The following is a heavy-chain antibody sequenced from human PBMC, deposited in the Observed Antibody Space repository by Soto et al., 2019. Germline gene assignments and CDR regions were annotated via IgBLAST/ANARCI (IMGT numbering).Heavy chain of an antibody. Sequence: QVQLVQSGAEVKKPGSSVKVSCKASGGTFSSYSINWVRQAPGQGLEWMGEIIPIFGTANYAQKLQGRVTITADESTSTAYMELSSLRSEDTAVYYCARDGGRHSGWIDYWGQGTLVTVSS. D-gene: IGHD1-26*01. CDR2: IIPIFGTA. V-gene: IGHV1-69*01. J-gene: IGHJ4*02. CDR3: ARDGGRHSGWIDY. CDR1: GGTFSSYS.